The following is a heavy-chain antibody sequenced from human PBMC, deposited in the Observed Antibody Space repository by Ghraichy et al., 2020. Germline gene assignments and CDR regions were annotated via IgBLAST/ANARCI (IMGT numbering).Heavy chain of an antibody. D-gene: IGHD3-9*01. CDR3: ARGGITIYANWFDP. V-gene: IGHV4-59*01. J-gene: IGHJ5*02. CDR2: IYYSGST. CDR1: GGSISSYY. Sequence: SETLSLTCTVSGGSISSYYWSWIQQPPGKGLEWIGYIYYSGSTNYNPSLKSRVTISVDTSKNQFSLKLSSVTAADTAVYYCARGGITIYANWFDPWGQGTLVTVSS.